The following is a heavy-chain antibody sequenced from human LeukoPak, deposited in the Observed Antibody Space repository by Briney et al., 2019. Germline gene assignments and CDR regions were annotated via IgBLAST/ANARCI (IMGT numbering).Heavy chain of an antibody. CDR1: GFTFINYG. Sequence: GGSLRLSCAASGFTFINYGINWVCQAPGKGLEWISYISSSSSMIYYADSVRGRFTISRDDAKNSVYLQMNSLRAEDTAVYYCTKEGPDYWGQGTLVTVSS. CDR3: TKEGPDY. V-gene: IGHV3-48*01. J-gene: IGHJ4*02. CDR2: ISSSSSMI.